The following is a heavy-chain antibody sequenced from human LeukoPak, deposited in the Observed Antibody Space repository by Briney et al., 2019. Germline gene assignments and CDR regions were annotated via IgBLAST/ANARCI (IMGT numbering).Heavy chain of an antibody. CDR3: VRDGYGSSTYFDY. J-gene: IGHJ4*02. D-gene: IGHD3-10*01. CDR2: ISYDGSNK. V-gene: IGHV3-30-3*01. Sequence: PGGSLRLSCAASGFTFSSYAMHWVRQAPGKGLEWVAVISYDGSNKYYADSVKGRFTISRDNPKNTLYLQMNSLRAEDTAVYYCVRDGYGSSTYFDYWGQGTLVTVSS. CDR1: GFTFSSYA.